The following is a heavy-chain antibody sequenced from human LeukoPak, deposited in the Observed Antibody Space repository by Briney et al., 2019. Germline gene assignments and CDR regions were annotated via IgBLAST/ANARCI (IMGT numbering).Heavy chain of an antibody. CDR1: GFTVSSNF. Sequence: PGGSLRLTCAASGFTVSSNFMSWVRQVPGQGLEWVSIIYSGGSTYYADSVKGRFTISRDNAKNSLYLQMNSLRAEDTAVYYCARLSWPRAFDIWGQGTMVTVSS. CDR2: IYSGGST. V-gene: IGHV3-53*01. D-gene: IGHD5-24*01. J-gene: IGHJ3*02. CDR3: ARLSWPRAFDI.